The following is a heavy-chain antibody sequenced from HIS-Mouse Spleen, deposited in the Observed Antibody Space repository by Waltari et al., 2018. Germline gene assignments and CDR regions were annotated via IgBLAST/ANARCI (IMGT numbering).Heavy chain of an antibody. CDR3: AKASSGWLDY. Sequence: QVQLVESGGGVVQPGRSLRLSCAASGFTFSSYGMHWVRQAPGKGLGWVAVISYGGSNKNYADSVKGRFTISRDNSKNTLYLQMNSLRAEDTAVYYCAKASSGWLDYWGQGTLVTVSS. D-gene: IGHD6-19*01. CDR2: ISYGGSNK. V-gene: IGHV3-30*18. J-gene: IGHJ4*02. CDR1: GFTFSSYG.